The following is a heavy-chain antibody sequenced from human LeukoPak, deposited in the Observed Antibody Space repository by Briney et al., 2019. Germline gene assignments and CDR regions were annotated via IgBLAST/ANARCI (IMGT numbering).Heavy chain of an antibody. J-gene: IGHJ6*03. Sequence: SVKVSCKASGGTFSSYAISWVRQAPGQGLEWMGRIIPIFGTANYAQKFQGRVTITTDESTSTAYIELSSLRSEDTAVYYCARDLSPLGSSGYMRYYYYYMDVWGKGTTVTVSS. CDR1: GGTFSSYA. CDR3: ARDLSPLGSSGYMRYYYYYMDV. CDR2: IIPIFGTA. D-gene: IGHD6-19*01. V-gene: IGHV1-69*05.